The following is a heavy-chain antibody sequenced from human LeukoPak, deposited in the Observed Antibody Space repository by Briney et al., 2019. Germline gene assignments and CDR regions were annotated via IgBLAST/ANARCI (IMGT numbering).Heavy chain of an antibody. V-gene: IGHV1-8*01. CDR1: GYTFTSYD. CDR2: MNPNSGNT. CDR3: ARDGGFLEWLDAFDI. D-gene: IGHD3-3*01. Sequence: ASVKVSCKASGYTFTSYDINWVRQATGQGLEWMGWMNPNSGNTGYAQKFQGRVTMTRNTSISTAYMELRSLRSDDTAVYYCARDGGFLEWLDAFDIWGQGTMVTVSS. J-gene: IGHJ3*02.